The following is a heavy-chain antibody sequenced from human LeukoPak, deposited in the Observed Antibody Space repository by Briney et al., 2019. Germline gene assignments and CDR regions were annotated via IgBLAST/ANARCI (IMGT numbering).Heavy chain of an antibody. CDR3: ANYNWNHYYFDY. V-gene: IGHV1-2*02. D-gene: IGHD1-20*01. Sequence: ASVKVPCKASGYTFTGYYMHWVRQAPGQGLEWMGWINPNSGGTNYAQKFQGRVTMTRDTSISTAYMELSRLRSDDTAVYYCANYNWNHYYFDYWGQGTLVTVSS. CDR2: INPNSGGT. CDR1: GYTFTGYY. J-gene: IGHJ4*02.